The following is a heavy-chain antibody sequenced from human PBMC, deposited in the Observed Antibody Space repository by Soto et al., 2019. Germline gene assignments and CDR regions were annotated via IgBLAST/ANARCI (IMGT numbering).Heavy chain of an antibody. J-gene: IGHJ4*02. CDR2: IYYSGNT. Sequence: VQLQESGPGLVKPSETLSLTCTVSGDSISSYYWSWIRQPPGKGLEWIGYIYYSGNTNYNPSFKSRVTISIDTSKNQFSLKLSSVTAADTAVYYCTRDPYSSGWYYDYWGQGALVTVSS. CDR3: TRDPYSSGWYYDY. D-gene: IGHD6-19*01. CDR1: GDSISSYY. V-gene: IGHV4-59*01.